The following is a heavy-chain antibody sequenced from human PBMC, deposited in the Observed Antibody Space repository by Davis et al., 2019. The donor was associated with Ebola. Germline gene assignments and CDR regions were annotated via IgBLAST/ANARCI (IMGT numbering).Heavy chain of an antibody. J-gene: IGHJ4*02. D-gene: IGHD6-19*01. CDR2: ISNSGDRA. CDR1: GFPFSSYG. CDR3: ARDAALADSHYFDS. Sequence: GESLKISCAASGFPFSSYGMSWVRQAPGPGLEWVSSISNSGDRAHYVDAVKGRFSISRDNSKSTVDLQMNGLRAEDTAVYYCARDAALADSHYFDSWGQGTLVTVSS. V-gene: IGHV3-23*01.